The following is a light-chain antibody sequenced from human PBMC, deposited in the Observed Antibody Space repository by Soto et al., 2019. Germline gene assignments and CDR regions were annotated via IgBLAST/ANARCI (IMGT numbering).Light chain of an antibody. CDR3: QQYSRSPPIA. V-gene: IGKV3-20*01. Sequence: ELVLTQSPGTLSLSPGERATLSCRASQSVDSTYLAWYQQRPAQAPRLLIHGASTRATGIPDRFSGSGSQTDFTLTITSLEPDDFAVYYCQQYSRSPPIAFGQGTRLRL. CDR1: QSVDSTY. J-gene: IGKJ5*01. CDR2: GAS.